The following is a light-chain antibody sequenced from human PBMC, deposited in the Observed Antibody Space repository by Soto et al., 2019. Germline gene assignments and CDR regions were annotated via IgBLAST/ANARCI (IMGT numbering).Light chain of an antibody. CDR1: SSDVGGYIY. CDR2: DVT. J-gene: IGLJ1*01. Sequence: QSALTQPASVSGSPGQSITISCTGTSSDVGGYIYVSWYQQHPGKAPKLMIYDVTSRPSGVSYRFSGSKSGNTASLTISGLQAEDEADYYCSSYTTSSSYVLGTGTKLTVL. V-gene: IGLV2-14*01. CDR3: SSYTTSSSYV.